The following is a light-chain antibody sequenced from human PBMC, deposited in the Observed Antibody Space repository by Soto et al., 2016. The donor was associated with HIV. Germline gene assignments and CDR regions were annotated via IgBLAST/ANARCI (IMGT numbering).Light chain of an antibody. CDR3: QVWDSGSDPVV. J-gene: IGLJ2*01. CDR2: DNS. V-gene: IGLV3-21*03. CDR1: NIRFKS. Sequence: SYVLSQPPSVSVAPGKTARITCGGNNIRFKSVHWYQQKSGQAPVLVVYDNSDRPSGIPERFPGSNSGNTATLTISRVDIGDEADYYCQVWDSGSDPVVFGGGTKLTVL.